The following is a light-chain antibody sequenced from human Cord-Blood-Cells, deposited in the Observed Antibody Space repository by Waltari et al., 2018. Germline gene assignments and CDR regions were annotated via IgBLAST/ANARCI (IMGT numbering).Light chain of an antibody. J-gene: IGKJ2*03. CDR2: WAS. Sequence: DIVMTQSPDSLAVSLGERATINCKSSQSVLYSSNNKNYLAWYQQKPGQPPKLLIYWASTRESGVPDRFSGSGSGTDVTLTISSLQAVDVAVYYCQQYYSTPYSFGQGTKLEIK. V-gene: IGKV4-1*01. CDR3: QQYYSTPYS. CDR1: QSVLYSSNNKNY.